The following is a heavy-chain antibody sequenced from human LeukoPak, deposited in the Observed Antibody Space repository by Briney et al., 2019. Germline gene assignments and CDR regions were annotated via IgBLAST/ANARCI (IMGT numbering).Heavy chain of an antibody. V-gene: IGHV1-18*01. D-gene: IGHD1-26*01. Sequence: ASVKVSCEASGYTFTNYGISWVRQAPGQGLEWMGWISAYNGDTNYAQKLQGRVTMTTDTSTSTAYMELRSLRSDDTAVYYCARDLGSGDAWFDPWGQGTLVTVSS. CDR2: ISAYNGDT. CDR3: ARDLGSGDAWFDP. CDR1: GYTFTNYG. J-gene: IGHJ5*02.